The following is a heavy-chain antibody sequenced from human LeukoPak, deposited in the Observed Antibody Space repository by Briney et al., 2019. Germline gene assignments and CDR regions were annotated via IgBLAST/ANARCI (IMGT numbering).Heavy chain of an antibody. V-gene: IGHV4-34*01. CDR3: ARAPIPYDRSRTDYRFDP. CDR2: INHSGST. Sequence: KPSETLSLTCAVYGGSFSGNYWSWIRQPPGKGLEWIGEINHSGSTNYNPSLKSRVTISVDTSKNQFSLKLTSVTAADTAVYYCARAPIPYDRSRTDYRFDPWGQGTLVTVAS. CDR1: GGSFSGNY. J-gene: IGHJ5*02. D-gene: IGHD3-16*01.